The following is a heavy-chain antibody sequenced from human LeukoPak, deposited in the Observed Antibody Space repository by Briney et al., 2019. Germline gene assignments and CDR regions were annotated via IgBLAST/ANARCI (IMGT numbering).Heavy chain of an antibody. J-gene: IGHJ4*02. V-gene: IGHV3-23*01. CDR2: ISGSGGST. CDR3: AKARGEQNGGSNY. Sequence: GGSLRLSCAASGFTFSSYAMSWVRQAPGKGLEWVSTISGSGGSTYYADSVKGRFTISRGNSKNTLYLQMNSPRAEDTAVYYCAKARGEQNGGSNYWGQGTLVTVSS. CDR1: GFTFSSYA. D-gene: IGHD2-15*01.